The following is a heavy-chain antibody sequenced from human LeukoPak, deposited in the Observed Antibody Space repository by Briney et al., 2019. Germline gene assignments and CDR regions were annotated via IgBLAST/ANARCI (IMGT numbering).Heavy chain of an antibody. CDR2: ISSSGSTI. J-gene: IGHJ4*02. CDR1: GFTFSDYY. CDR3: ARAAQIITMVRGYFDY. D-gene: IGHD3-10*01. V-gene: IGHV3-11*04. Sequence: GGSLRLSCAASGFTFSDYYMSWIRQAPGKGLEWVSYISSSGSTIYYADSVKGRFTISRDNAKNSLYLQMNSLRAEDTAVYYCARAAQIITMVRGYFDYWGQGTLVTVSS.